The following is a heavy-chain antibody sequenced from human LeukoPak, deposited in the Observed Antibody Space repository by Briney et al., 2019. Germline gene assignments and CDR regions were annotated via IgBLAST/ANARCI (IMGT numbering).Heavy chain of an antibody. CDR1: GGSFSGYY. CDR3: AGHSGWSVDY. V-gene: IGHV4-34*01. D-gene: IGHD6-19*01. CDR2: INHSGST. J-gene: IGHJ4*02. Sequence: SETLSLTCAVYGGSFSGYYWSWIRQPPGKGLEWIGEINHSGSTNYNPSLKNRVTISVDTSKNQFSLKLSSVTAADTAVYYCAGHSGWSVDYWGQGTLVTVSS.